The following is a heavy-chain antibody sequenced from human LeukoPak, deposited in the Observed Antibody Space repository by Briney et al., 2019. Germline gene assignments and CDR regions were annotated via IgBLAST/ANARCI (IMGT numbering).Heavy chain of an antibody. CDR1: GFTFSGSA. Sequence: GGSLRLSCAASGFTFSGSAMHWVRQASGKGLEWVGRIRSKANHYATAYAASVKGRFTVSRDDSKNTAYLQMNSLKTEDTAVYYCARVPRGGDRFDPWGQGTLVTVSS. CDR3: ARVPRGGDRFDP. J-gene: IGHJ5*02. V-gene: IGHV3-73*01. D-gene: IGHD2-21*02. CDR2: IRSKANHYAT.